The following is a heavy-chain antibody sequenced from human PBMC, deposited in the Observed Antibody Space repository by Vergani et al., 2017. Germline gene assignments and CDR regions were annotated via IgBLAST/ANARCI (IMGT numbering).Heavy chain of an antibody. Sequence: QVQLVQSGAEVKKPGASVKVSCKASGYTFTGYYMHWVRQPPGQGLEWMGWINPNSGGTNYAQQFQGRVTMTRDTSISTAYMELSRLRSVDTAVYYCARAPVDTAMVRGFFDYWGQGTLVTVSS. CDR2: INPNSGGT. CDR3: ARAPVDTAMVRGFFDY. V-gene: IGHV1-2*02. D-gene: IGHD5-18*01. J-gene: IGHJ4*02. CDR1: GYTFTGYY.